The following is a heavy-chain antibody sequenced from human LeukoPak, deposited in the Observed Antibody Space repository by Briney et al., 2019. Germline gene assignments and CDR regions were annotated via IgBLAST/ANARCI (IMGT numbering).Heavy chain of an antibody. CDR3: ARVLKLWLPYYYYMDV. CDR2: INSDGSST. CDR1: GFTFSSYW. J-gene: IGHJ6*03. Sequence: GGSLRLSCVASGFTFSSYWMHWVRQAPGKGLVWVSRINSDGSSTSYADSVKGRFTISRDNAKNTLYLQMNSLRAEDTAVYYCARVLKLWLPYYYYMDVWGKGTTVTVSS. V-gene: IGHV3-74*01. D-gene: IGHD5-18*01.